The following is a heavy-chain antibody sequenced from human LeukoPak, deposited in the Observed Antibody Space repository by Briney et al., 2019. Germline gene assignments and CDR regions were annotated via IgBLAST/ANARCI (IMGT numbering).Heavy chain of an antibody. CDR1: GYTFTSYY. V-gene: IGHV1-46*01. J-gene: IGHJ3*02. CDR3: ARDLGMELLGLYDAFDI. Sequence: ASVKVSCKASGYTFTSYYMHWVRQAPGQGLEWMGIINPSGGSTSYAQKFQGRVTMTGDTSTSTVYMELSSLRSEDTAVYYCARDLGMELLGLYDAFDIWGQGTMVTVSS. D-gene: IGHD1-26*01. CDR2: INPSGGST.